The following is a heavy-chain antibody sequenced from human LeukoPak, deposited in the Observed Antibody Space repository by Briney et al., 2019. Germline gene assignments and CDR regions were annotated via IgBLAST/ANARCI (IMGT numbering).Heavy chain of an antibody. J-gene: IGHJ4*02. CDR1: EFSVSSNY. CDR2: IYSGGAT. V-gene: IGHV3-53*01. D-gene: IGHD6-19*01. CDR3: ARGRFSGPDDY. Sequence: GGSLRLSCAVSEFSVSSNYMNWARQAPGKGLEWVSVIYSGGATYYADSVRGRFTISRDNSKNMVSLQMTSLGAEDTAVYYCARGRFSGPDDYWGQGTLVTVSS.